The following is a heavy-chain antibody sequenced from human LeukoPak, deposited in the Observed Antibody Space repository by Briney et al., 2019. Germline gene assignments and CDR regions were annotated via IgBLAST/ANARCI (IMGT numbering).Heavy chain of an antibody. CDR1: GFTFSSYG. Sequence: GGSPRLSCAASGFTFSSYGMHWVRQAPGKGLVWVSRIASDGSSTTYADSVKGRFSISRDNAKNTLYLQTNSLRVEDTAVYYCARGRPHGNDYWGQGTLVTVSS. J-gene: IGHJ4*02. D-gene: IGHD4-23*01. CDR3: ARGRPHGNDY. CDR2: IASDGSST. V-gene: IGHV3-74*01.